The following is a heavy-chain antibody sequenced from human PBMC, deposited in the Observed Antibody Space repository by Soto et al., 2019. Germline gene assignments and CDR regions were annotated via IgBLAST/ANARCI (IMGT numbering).Heavy chain of an antibody. CDR2: FNPMSGST. J-gene: IGHJ4*02. CDR3: ARDLAAADY. Sequence: QVQLVQSGAEVKKPGTSVKISCKTSGYIFINYYIHWVRQAHGQGLEWVALFNPMSGSTNYAQKLQGRVTVTSDTSTSTVYMELSSLRSENTAVYYCARDLAAADYWGQGTLVTVSS. V-gene: IGHV1-46*04. CDR1: GYIFINYY. D-gene: IGHD6-13*01.